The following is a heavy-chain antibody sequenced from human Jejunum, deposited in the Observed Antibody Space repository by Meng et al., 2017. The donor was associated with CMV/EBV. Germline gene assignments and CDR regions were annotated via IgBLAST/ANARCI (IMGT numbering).Heavy chain of an antibody. D-gene: IGHD6-13*01. J-gene: IGHJ4*02. V-gene: IGHV3-53*01. CDR2: IYSDGTT. CDR3: AYSSSWAHFDY. CDR1: GFTVSSNY. Sequence: SCKASGFTVSSNYMSWVRQAPGKGLEWVSIIYSDGTTYYADSVKGRFTISRDKSKNTLDLQMNSLRAEDMAVYYCAYSSSWAHFDYWGQGTLVTVSS.